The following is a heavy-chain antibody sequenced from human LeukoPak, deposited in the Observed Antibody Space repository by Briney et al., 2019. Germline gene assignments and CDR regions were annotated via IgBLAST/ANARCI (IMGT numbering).Heavy chain of an antibody. J-gene: IGHJ4*02. CDR2: ISYDDGSNK. V-gene: IGHV3-30*04. Sequence: PGRSLRLSCAASGFTFSSYVMHWVRQAPGKGLEWVALISYDDGSNKYYADSVKGRFTISRDNSKNTLYLQMNSLRTEDTAVYYCARDVRQGYSYGFHYWGQGTLVTVYS. CDR1: GFTFSSYV. CDR3: ARDVRQGYSYGFHY. D-gene: IGHD5-18*01.